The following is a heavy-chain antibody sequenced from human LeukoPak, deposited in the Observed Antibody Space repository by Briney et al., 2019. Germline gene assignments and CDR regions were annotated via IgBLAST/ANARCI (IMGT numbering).Heavy chain of an antibody. CDR1: GGSIISGSKY. Sequence: SETLSLTCTVSGGSIISGSKYWGWIRQAPGTGLEWIGSIYYSGTTYYNPSLKSRVTMSVDTSKNQFSLKLSSVTAADTAVYYCARDRAAEAARRGLWFDPWGQGTLVTVSS. V-gene: IGHV4-39*07. CDR3: ARDRAAEAARRGLWFDP. CDR2: IYYSGTT. D-gene: IGHD6-6*01. J-gene: IGHJ5*02.